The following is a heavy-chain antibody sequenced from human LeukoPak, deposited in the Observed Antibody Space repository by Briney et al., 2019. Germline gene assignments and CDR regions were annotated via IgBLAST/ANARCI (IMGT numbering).Heavy chain of an antibody. D-gene: IGHD4-17*01. V-gene: IGHV4-39*01. CDR2: IYYRGNT. CDR1: GGSIRSSSYY. J-gene: IGHJ3*02. CDR3: ARHAPIKTTVTAAHAFDI. Sequence: SETLSLTCTLSGGSIRSSSYYWGWIRQPPRKGLEWIGSIYYRGNTYYYPPLKRRAIISVDTSKNQFSLWLSSVTAADTAVYSCARHAPIKTTVTAAHAFDIWGQGTMVTVSS.